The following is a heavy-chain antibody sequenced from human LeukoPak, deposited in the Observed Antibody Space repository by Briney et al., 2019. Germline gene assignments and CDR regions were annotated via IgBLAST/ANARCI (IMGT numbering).Heavy chain of an antibody. V-gene: IGHV3-53*01. CDR3: ARVGAADD. D-gene: IGHD3-10*01. CDR1: GFTVSSSY. Sequence: GGSLRLSCAASGFTVSSSYMTWVRQAPGKGLEWVSIIYTDGKTYYADSVKGRFTISRDNSKKTLYLQMNSLRAEDTAVYYCARVGAADDWGQGTLVTVSS. CDR2: IYTDGKT. J-gene: IGHJ4*02.